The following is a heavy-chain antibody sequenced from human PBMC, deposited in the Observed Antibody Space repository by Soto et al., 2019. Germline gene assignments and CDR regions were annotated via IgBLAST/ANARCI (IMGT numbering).Heavy chain of an antibody. J-gene: IGHJ6*02. CDR2: IYYSGST. V-gene: IGHV4-31*03. CDR1: GGSISSTAYY. Sequence: LSLTCTVSGGSISSTAYYWVWIRQPPGKGLEWIGYIYYSGSTYYNPSLKSRVTISVDTSKNQFSLKLSSVTAADTAVYYCARAKKLLRYFDGSTSPGYYYYGMDVWGQGTTVTVSS. D-gene: IGHD3-9*01. CDR3: ARAKKLLRYFDGSTSPGYYYYGMDV.